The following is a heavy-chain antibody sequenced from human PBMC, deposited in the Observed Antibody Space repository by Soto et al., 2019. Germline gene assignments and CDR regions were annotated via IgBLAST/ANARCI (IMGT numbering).Heavy chain of an antibody. CDR1: GFTFSSYA. Sequence: GGSLRLSCAASGFTFSSYAMSWVRQAPGKGLEWVSAISGSGGSTYYADSVKGRFTISRDNSKNTLYLQMNSLRAEDTAVYYCANMPYRSSYLWSYYYGMDVWGQGTTVTVSS. CDR2: ISGSGGST. CDR3: ANMPYRSSYLWSYYYGMDV. V-gene: IGHV3-23*01. J-gene: IGHJ6*02. D-gene: IGHD6-6*01.